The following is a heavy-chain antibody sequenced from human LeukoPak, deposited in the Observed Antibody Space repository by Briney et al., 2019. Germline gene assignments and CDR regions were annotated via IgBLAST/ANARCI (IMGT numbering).Heavy chain of an antibody. Sequence: GGSLRLSCAASGFTFSSYGMTWVRQAPGKGLEWVSAISDSGGRTFYADSVKGRFTISRDNSKNTLYLQMNSLRAEDTAVYYCAKDLRLTMIVVVTPGGAFDIWGQGTMVTVSS. D-gene: IGHD3-22*01. J-gene: IGHJ3*02. V-gene: IGHV3-23*01. CDR1: GFTFSSYG. CDR2: ISDSGGRT. CDR3: AKDLRLTMIVVVTPGGAFDI.